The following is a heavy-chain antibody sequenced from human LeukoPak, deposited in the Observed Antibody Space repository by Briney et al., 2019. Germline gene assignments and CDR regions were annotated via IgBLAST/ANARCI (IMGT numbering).Heavy chain of an antibody. D-gene: IGHD3-10*01. CDR1: GGSISSYY. CDR2: LYTSGST. V-gene: IGHV4-4*07. CDR3: ARGFLGDYYGSGSYYVFDY. J-gene: IGHJ4*02. Sequence: PSETLSLTCTVSGGSISSYYWSWIRPPAGKGLEWSGRLYTSGSTKYTSSLKSRVTMSVATSKNQFSLKLSSVTDAGTAGYSCARGFLGDYYGSGSYYVFDYWGQGTLVTVSS.